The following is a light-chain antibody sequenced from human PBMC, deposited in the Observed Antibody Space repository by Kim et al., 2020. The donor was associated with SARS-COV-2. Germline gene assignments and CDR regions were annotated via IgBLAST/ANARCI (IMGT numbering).Light chain of an antibody. Sequence: PGQSITISFTGTSSDVGGYNYVSWYQQHPGKAPKLMIYDVSKRPSWVSNRFSGSKSGNTTSLTISWLQSEDEADYYCSSYTSSSTLFGGGTKLTVL. CDR3: SSYTSSSTL. CDR2: DVS. V-gene: IGLV2-14*04. J-gene: IGLJ3*02. CDR1: SSDVGGYNY.